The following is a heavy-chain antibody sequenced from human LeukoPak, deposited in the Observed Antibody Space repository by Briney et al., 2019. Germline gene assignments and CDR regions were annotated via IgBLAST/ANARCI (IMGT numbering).Heavy chain of an antibody. J-gene: IGHJ4*02. D-gene: IGHD6-19*01. Sequence: SETLSLTCTVSGGSISSGDYYWSWIRQPPGKGLEWIGYFYYSGSTYYNPSLKCRVTISVDTSKNQFSLKLSSVTAADTAVYYCARDRGYSSGWYPGYWGQGTLVTVSS. V-gene: IGHV4-30-4*01. CDR1: GGSISSGDYY. CDR3: ARDRGYSSGWYPGY. CDR2: FYYSGST.